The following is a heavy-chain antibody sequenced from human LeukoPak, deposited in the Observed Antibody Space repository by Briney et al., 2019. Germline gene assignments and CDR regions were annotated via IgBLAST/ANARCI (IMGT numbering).Heavy chain of an antibody. Sequence: SETLSLTCTVPGGSITSSYWSWFGQPAGKGLEWIGRIYTGGSTNYNPSLKSRVTMSVDTSKNQFSLKLSSVTAADTAVYYCARVVTMVRGVIMLSTDAFDIWGQGTMVTVSS. J-gene: IGHJ3*02. CDR3: ARVVTMVRGVIMLSTDAFDI. CDR1: GGSITSSY. V-gene: IGHV4-4*07. D-gene: IGHD3-10*01. CDR2: IYTGGST.